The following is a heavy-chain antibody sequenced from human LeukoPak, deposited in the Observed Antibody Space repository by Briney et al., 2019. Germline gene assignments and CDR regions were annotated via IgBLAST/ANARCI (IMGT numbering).Heavy chain of an antibody. CDR2: ISGGGGST. D-gene: IGHD3-22*01. J-gene: IGHJ4*02. CDR1: GFTFSSYA. Sequence: GGSLRLSCAASGFTFSSYAMSWVRQAPGKGLEWVSAISGGGGSTYYADSVKGRFTISRDNSKNTLYLQMNSLRAEDTAVYYCAKVSYDSSGYYFDYWGQGTLVTVSS. CDR3: AKVSYDSSGYYFDY. V-gene: IGHV3-23*01.